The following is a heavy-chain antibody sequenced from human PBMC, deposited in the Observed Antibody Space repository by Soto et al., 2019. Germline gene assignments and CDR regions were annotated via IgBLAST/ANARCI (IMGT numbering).Heavy chain of an antibody. D-gene: IGHD6-19*01. J-gene: IGHJ6*02. CDR3: ATTRSGWSYYYYGMDV. CDR2: IYYSGST. V-gene: IGHV4-39*07. CDR1: GGSISSSSYY. Sequence: SETLSLSCTVSGGSISSSSYYGGWIRQPPGKGLEWIGRIYYSGSTNYNPSLKSRVTISVDKSKNQFSLKPSSVTAADTAVYYCATTRSGWSYYYYGMDVWGQGTTVTVSS.